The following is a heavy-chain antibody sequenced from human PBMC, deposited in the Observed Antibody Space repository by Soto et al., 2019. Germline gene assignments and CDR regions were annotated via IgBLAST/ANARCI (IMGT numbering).Heavy chain of an antibody. CDR2: IYYSGST. D-gene: IGHD4-17*01. J-gene: IGHJ3*02. CDR1: GGSISSGGYY. Sequence: NPSETLSLTCTVSGGSISSGGYYWSWIRQHPGKGLEWIGYIYYSGSTYYSPSLKSRVTISVDTSKNQFSLKLSSVTAADTAVYYCARDDYGDKGAFGIWGQGTMVTVAS. CDR3: ARDDYGDKGAFGI. V-gene: IGHV4-31*03.